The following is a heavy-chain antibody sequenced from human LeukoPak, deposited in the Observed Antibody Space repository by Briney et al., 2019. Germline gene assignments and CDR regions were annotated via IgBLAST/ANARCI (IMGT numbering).Heavy chain of an antibody. CDR1: GFTFSRYA. Sequence: GGSLRLSCAASGFTFSRYAMSWVRQAPGDGLEWVSGISVSGGKTYYADSAEGRFTISRDNSKTTLYLQVNGLRVEDTAVYYCARDAYNSGWYYFDYWGQGSLVTVSS. V-gene: IGHV3-23*01. CDR3: ARDAYNSGWYYFDY. J-gene: IGHJ4*02. D-gene: IGHD6-19*01. CDR2: ISVSGGKT.